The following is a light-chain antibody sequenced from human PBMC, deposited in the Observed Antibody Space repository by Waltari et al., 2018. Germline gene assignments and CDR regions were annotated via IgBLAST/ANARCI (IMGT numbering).Light chain of an antibody. CDR2: NNF. V-gene: IGLV1-44*01. Sequence: QSVLAQPPSASGTPRQRVTISCSGSNSNTGRNTVNCYQQFPGTAPPLLVYNNFQRPSGVPDRFSGSKSGTSAYLAILGVRPEDEADYYCATWDDSLNGPVFGGGTKLTVL. J-gene: IGLJ2*01. CDR1: NSNTGRNT. CDR3: ATWDDSLNGPV.